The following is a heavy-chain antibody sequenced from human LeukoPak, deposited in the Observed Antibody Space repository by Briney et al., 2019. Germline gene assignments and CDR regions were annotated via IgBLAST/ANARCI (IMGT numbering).Heavy chain of an antibody. D-gene: IGHD4-17*01. J-gene: IGHJ5*02. CDR2: IKQDGSEK. Sequence: GESLRLSCAASGFSFRDYWMSWVRQAPRKGLQWVSNIKQDGSEKYYEDSVKGRFTISRDNAENSLYLQMNSLRVEDTAVYYCARVHDYGELRVWFDPSGQGTLVTVSS. CDR3: ARVHDYGELRVWFDP. V-gene: IGHV3-7*04. CDR1: GFSFRDYW.